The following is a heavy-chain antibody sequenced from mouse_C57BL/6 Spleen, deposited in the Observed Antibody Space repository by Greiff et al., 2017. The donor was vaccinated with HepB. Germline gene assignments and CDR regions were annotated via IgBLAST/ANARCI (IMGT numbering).Heavy chain of an antibody. Sequence: QVQLQQSGPELVKPGASVKISCKASGYAFSSSWMNWVKQRPGKGLEWIGRIYPGDGDTNYNGKFKGKATLTADKSSSPAYMQLSSLTSEDSAVYFCARANWNFDYWGQGTTLTVSS. CDR2: IYPGDGDT. CDR3: ARANWNFDY. V-gene: IGHV1-82*01. J-gene: IGHJ2*01. D-gene: IGHD4-1*01. CDR1: GYAFSSSW.